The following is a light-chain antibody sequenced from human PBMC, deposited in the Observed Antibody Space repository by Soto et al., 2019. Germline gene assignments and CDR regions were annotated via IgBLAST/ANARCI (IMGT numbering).Light chain of an antibody. CDR1: QSVGSSY. V-gene: IGKV3D-20*02. J-gene: IGKJ1*01. Sequence: EIVLTQSPGTLSLSPGERASLSCRASQSVGSSYLAWYQQKPGQAPRLLIYGASSRATGIPDRFSGSGSGTDFTLTISSLEPEDFAVYYCQQRSNWPRTFGQGTKVDI. CDR2: GAS. CDR3: QQRSNWPRT.